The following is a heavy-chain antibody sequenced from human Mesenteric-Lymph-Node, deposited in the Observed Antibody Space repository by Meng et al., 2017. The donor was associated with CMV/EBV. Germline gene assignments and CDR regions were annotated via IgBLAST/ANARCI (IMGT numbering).Heavy chain of an antibody. CDR1: GFTFSSRW. J-gene: IGHJ4*02. Sequence: GESLKISCAASGFTFSSRWMSWVRQAPGKGLEWVANIRPDGSAENYVNSVKGRFTISRDNSKNLVSLQMNSLRDEDTAVYYCVIDYSTTYWGQGTLVTVSS. CDR2: IRPDGSAE. D-gene: IGHD2-21*01. V-gene: IGHV3-7*01. CDR3: VIDYSTTY.